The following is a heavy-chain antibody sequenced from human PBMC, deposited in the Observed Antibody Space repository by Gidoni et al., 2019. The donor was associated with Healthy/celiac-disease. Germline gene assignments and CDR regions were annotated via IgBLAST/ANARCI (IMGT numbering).Heavy chain of an antibody. V-gene: IGHV3-21*01. Sequence: EVQLVESGGVLVNPGGSLRLSCPPSGFTFSSYSMNWVRQAQGKGREWVSSISSSSSYIYYADSVKGRFTISRDNAKNSLYLQMNSLRAEDTAVYYCARLGARPYFDYWGQGTLVTVSS. CDR2: ISSSSSYI. CDR3: ARLGARPYFDY. CDR1: GFTFSSYS. J-gene: IGHJ4*02. D-gene: IGHD4-17*01.